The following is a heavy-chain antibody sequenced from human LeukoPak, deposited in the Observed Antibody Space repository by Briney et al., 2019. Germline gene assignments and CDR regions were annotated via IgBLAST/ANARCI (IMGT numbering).Heavy chain of an antibody. Sequence: GGSLRLSCAASGFTFSSYGMHWVRQAPGKGLEWVAFIHYDGSDKYYSDSVKGRFIISRDNSKNTLYLKMNSLRTEDTAIYYCAKILPTSAEDDSASWGQGTLVNVSA. V-gene: IGHV3-30*02. J-gene: IGHJ4*02. CDR1: GFTFSSYG. D-gene: IGHD3-16*01. CDR2: IHYDGSDK. CDR3: AKILPTSAEDDSAS.